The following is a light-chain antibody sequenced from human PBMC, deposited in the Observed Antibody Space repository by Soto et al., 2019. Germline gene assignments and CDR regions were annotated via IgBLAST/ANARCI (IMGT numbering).Light chain of an antibody. CDR3: QQYNNWPFS. Sequence: VMTQSPATLSVSPGDGATLSCRAGQGVTTNFAWYQQKSGQSPRLLIYDVSIRATGVPDRLSGTGSETDFTLTISGLQSEDSAVYFCQQYNNWPFSCGQGTRLEI. V-gene: IGKV3-15*01. J-gene: IGKJ5*01. CDR2: DVS. CDR1: QGVTTN.